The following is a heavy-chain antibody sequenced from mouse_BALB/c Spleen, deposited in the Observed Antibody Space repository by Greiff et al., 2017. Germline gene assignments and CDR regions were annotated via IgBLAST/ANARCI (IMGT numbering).Heavy chain of an antibody. CDR1: GYTFTSYW. D-gene: IGHD2-3*01. CDR3: TRFDGYYLPWFAY. V-gene: IGHV1-69*02. Sequence: QVQLQQPGAELVRPGASVKLSCKASGYTFTSYWINWVKQRPGQGLEWIGNIYPSDSYTNYNQKFKDKATLTVDKSSSTAYMQLSSPTSEDSAVYYCTRFDGYYLPWFAYWGQGTLVTVSA. CDR2: IYPSDSYT. J-gene: IGHJ3*01.